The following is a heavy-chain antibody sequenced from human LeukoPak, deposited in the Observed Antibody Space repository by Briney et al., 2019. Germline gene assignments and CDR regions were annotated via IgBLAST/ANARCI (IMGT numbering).Heavy chain of an antibody. V-gene: IGHV1-69*13. Sequence: SVKGSCHASGGTFSIYAISWVRQAPGQGLEWMGGIIPIFGTANYAQKFQGRVTITADESTSTAYMELSSLRSEDTAVYYCARGLYRSSVAGPGGYGGQGTLGTVSA. CDR3: ARGLYRSSVAGPGGY. CDR1: GGTFSIYA. J-gene: IGHJ4*02. CDR2: IIPIFGTA. D-gene: IGHD6-19*01.